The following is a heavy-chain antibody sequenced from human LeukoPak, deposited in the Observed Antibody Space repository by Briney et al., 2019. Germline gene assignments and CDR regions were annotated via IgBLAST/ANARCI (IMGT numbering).Heavy chain of an antibody. Sequence: SETLSLTCAVYGGSFSDYYWSWIRQPPGKGLEGIGEINHSGRTNYNPSLKSRVSISVDTSKNQFSLMLSSVTAADTAVYYCARGGATPMVFRYWGQGTLVTVSS. CDR2: INHSGRT. CDR3: ARGGATPMVFRY. D-gene: IGHD5-18*01. J-gene: IGHJ4*02. CDR1: GGSFSDYY. V-gene: IGHV4-34*01.